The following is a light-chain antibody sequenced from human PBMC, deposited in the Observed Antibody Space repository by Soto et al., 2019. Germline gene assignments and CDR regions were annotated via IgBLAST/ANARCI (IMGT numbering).Light chain of an antibody. J-gene: IGLJ1*01. CDR2: DVS. Sequence: QSALTQPASVSGSPGESITMSCTGTSSDVGHYNYVSWYQQNPGKAPKLMIYDVSQRPSGVSDRFSGSKSGNTASLTISGLQAEDEADYYCTSYTSISNYVFGTGTKLTVL. CDR1: SSDVGHYNY. V-gene: IGLV2-14*03. CDR3: TSYTSISNYV.